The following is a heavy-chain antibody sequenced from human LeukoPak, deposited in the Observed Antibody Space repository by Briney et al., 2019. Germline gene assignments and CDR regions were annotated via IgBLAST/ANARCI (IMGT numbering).Heavy chain of an antibody. CDR3: AREVYDITPDNWFDP. J-gene: IGHJ5*02. D-gene: IGHD3-9*01. CDR2: IYYSGST. Sequence: SETLSLTCTVSGGSISSYYWSWIRQPPGKGLEWIGYIYYSGSTNYNPSLKSRVTISVGTSKNQFSLKLSSVTAADTAVYYCAREVYDITPDNWFDPWGQGTLVTVSS. V-gene: IGHV4-59*01. CDR1: GGSISSYY.